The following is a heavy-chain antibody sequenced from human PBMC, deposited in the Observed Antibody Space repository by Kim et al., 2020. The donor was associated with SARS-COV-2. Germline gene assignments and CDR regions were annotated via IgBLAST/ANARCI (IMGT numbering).Heavy chain of an antibody. Sequence: ASVKVSCKTSGYNFTTHAVHWVRQAPGQRLEWLGWINTDNGKTAYSQKFQGRVSITSDTSASTVYMDLSSLQSEDTAEYSCARERPYKYNSNGYYFFDYWGQGTLVTVSS. CDR2: INTDNGKT. CDR1: GYNFTTHA. V-gene: IGHV1-3*04. CDR3: ARERPYKYNSNGYYFFDY. D-gene: IGHD6-25*01. J-gene: IGHJ4*02.